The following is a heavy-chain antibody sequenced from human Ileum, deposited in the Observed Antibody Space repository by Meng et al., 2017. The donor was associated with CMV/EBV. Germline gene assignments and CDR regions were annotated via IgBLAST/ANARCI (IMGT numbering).Heavy chain of an antibody. CDR1: G. Sequence: GMHWVRQAPGKGVEWVAFIHFDGSNKYYLDAVKGQFPLSRSHSKHTLYLQMNSLRPEDTAVYYCAKDPSGGYCSGGNCYTWNNWFDPWGQGTLVTVSS. D-gene: IGHD2-15*01. CDR3: AKDPSGGYCSGGNCYTWNNWFDP. J-gene: IGHJ5*02. V-gene: IGHV3-30*02. CDR2: IHFDGSNK.